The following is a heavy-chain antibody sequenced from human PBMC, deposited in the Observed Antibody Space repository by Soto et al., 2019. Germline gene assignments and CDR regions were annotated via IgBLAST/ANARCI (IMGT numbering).Heavy chain of an antibody. V-gene: IGHV4-30-4*01. CDR1: GGSISSGDYY. CDR3: ARGAPKDYYYDSSGYCFDY. Sequence: SETLSLTCTVSGGSISSGDYYWSWIRQPPGKGLEWIGYIYYSGSTYYNPSLKSRVTISVDTSKNQFSLKLSSVTAADTAVYYCARGAPKDYYYDSSGYCFDYWGQGTLVTVSS. J-gene: IGHJ4*02. D-gene: IGHD3-22*01. CDR2: IYYSGST.